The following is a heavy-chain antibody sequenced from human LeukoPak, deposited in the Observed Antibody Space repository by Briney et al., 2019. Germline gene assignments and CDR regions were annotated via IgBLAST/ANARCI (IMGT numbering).Heavy chain of an antibody. D-gene: IGHD6-19*01. CDR2: IYYTGST. J-gene: IGHJ4*02. V-gene: IGHV4-39*07. Sequence: PSETLSLTCTVSGGSLSSSSYYWGWIRQPPGKGLEWIGTIYYTGSTYYNPSLKSRVTISVDTSKNQFSLNLSSVTAADTAVYYCARVGGSGWPRGILDYWGQGTLVTVSS. CDR3: ARVGGSGWPRGILDY. CDR1: GGSLSSSSYY.